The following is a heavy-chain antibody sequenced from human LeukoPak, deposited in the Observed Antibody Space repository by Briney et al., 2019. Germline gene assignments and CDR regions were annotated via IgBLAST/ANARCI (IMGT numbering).Heavy chain of an antibody. V-gene: IGHV3-7*01. CDR3: ARDHGGPDAFDI. D-gene: IGHD4-23*01. Sequence: GGSLRLACTASGFTFDKHYISWVRQAPGKGLEWVANVKGDGSDKYYLDSVKGRFTISRDNAKNSLFLQMTSLRVEDTAMYYCARDHGGPDAFDIWGQGTMVTVSS. CDR1: GFTFDKHY. J-gene: IGHJ3*02. CDR2: VKGDGSDK.